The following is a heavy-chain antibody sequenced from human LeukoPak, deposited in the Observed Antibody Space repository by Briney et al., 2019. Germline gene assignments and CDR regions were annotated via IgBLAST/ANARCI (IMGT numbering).Heavy chain of an antibody. CDR2: IDWNDDK. CDR1: GFSLSSSGTC. V-gene: IGHV2-70*01. J-gene: IGHJ5*02. D-gene: IGHD3-10*01. Sequence: SGPALVKPTQTLTLTRTFSGFSLSSSGTCVSWIRQPPGKALEWLALIDWNDDKYYSTSLKTRLTISKDTSKNQVVLTLTNMDPVDTATYYCAHIEARGNNWFDPWGQGTLVTVSS. CDR3: AHIEARGNNWFDP.